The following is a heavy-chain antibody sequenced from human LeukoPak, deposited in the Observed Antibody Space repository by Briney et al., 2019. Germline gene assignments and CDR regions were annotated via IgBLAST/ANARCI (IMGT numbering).Heavy chain of an antibody. CDR3: AKGLYSSSSSDY. V-gene: IGHV3-23*01. J-gene: IGHJ4*02. CDR1: GFTFTSYA. Sequence: PGGSLRLSCAASGFTFTSYAMTWVRQAPGKGLEWVSSISGSGGSTYYADSVKGRFTISRDNSKNSLYLQMNSLRAEDTAVYYCAKGLYSSSSSDYWGQGTLVTVSS. D-gene: IGHD6-6*01. CDR2: ISGSGGST.